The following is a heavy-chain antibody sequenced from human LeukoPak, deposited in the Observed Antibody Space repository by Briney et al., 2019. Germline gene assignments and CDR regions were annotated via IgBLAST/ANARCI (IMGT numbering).Heavy chain of an antibody. CDR3: ARILAGTAGSMDV. V-gene: IGHV4-59*01. CDR2: IYSSGST. Sequence: PSETLSLTCTVSGGSISGYYWSWIRQPPGKGLEWIGYIYSSGSTNYNPSLKSRVTISEDTSKNQFSLNLTSVTAADTAVYYCARILAGTAGSMDVWGRGTTVTVSS. CDR1: GGSISGYY. J-gene: IGHJ6*03. D-gene: IGHD1-14*01.